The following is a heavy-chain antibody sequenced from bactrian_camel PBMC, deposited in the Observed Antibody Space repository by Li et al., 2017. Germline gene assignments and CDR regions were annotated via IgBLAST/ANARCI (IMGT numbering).Heavy chain of an antibody. D-gene: IGHD1*01. V-gene: IGHV3S55*01. CDR2: IYGGITT. J-gene: IGHJ6*01. Sequence: HVQLVESGGGSVQAGGSLTLSCAVSQYPVNRYCLGWFRQAPGKEREGVAAIYGGITTYYDDSVKGRFTISRDLANSTLYLQMNSLKPEDTAMYYCAANVPIQLGAVKYCQTAREGTWGQGTQVTVS. CDR1: QYPVNRYC. CDR3: AANVPIQLGAVKYCQTAREGT.